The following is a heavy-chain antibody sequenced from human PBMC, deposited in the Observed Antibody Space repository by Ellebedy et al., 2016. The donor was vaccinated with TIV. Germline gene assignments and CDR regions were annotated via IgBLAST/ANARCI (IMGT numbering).Heavy chain of an antibody. V-gene: IGHV3-9*01. CDR2: ISRNSGSI. Sequence: SLKISCAASGFTFDDYAMHWVRQAPGKGLEWVSGISRNSGSIGYADSVKGRFTISRDNAKNSLYLQMNSLRAEDTALYYCAKDRGTYGDYGPYYYYGMDVWGQGTTVTVSS. CDR1: GFTFDDYA. CDR3: AKDRGTYGDYGPYYYYGMDV. D-gene: IGHD4-17*01. J-gene: IGHJ6*02.